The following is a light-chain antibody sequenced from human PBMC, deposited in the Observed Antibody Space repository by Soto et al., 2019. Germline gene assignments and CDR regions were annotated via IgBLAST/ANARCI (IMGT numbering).Light chain of an antibody. Sequence: QSALTQPASVSGSPGQSITISCTGASSDVGLYDFVSWYQQHPGKAPKLLIYEVTYRPSGVSSRFSGSKSGNTASLTISGLEAADEADYYCNSYTRFSTYVFGNGTKLTVL. CDR2: EVT. CDR3: NSYTRFSTYV. V-gene: IGLV2-14*01. J-gene: IGLJ1*01. CDR1: SSDVGLYDF.